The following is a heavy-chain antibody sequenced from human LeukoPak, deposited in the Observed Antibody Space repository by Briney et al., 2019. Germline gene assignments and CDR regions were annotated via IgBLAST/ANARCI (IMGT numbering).Heavy chain of an antibody. D-gene: IGHD1-26*01. CDR2: ISVSGGTT. V-gene: IGHV3-23*01. J-gene: IGHJ4*02. CDR3: AKDCSGSGSFYDY. CDR1: GFTFSSYA. Sequence: GGSLRLSCAVSGFTFSSYAMNWVRQAPGKGLEWVSSISVSGGTTYYADSVKGRFTISRDNSKNTLYLQMNSLRAEDTAIDYCAKDCSGSGSFYDYWGQGTLVTVSS.